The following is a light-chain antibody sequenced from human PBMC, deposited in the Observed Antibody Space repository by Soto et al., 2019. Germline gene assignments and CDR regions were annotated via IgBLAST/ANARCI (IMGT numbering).Light chain of an antibody. V-gene: IGLV2-14*01. CDR3: SSYPNTNGV. CDR2: EVS. Sequence: QSALTQPASVSGSPGQSITISCTGTSSDFGGYNYVSWYQQHPGKAPKLIIYEVSNRPSGVSNRFSGSKSGNTASLTISGLQAEDEADYYCSSYPNTNGVFGGGTKLTVL. CDR1: SSDFGGYNY. J-gene: IGLJ3*02.